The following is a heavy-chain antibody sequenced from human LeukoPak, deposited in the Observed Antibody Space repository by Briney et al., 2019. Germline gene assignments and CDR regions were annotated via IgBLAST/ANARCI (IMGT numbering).Heavy chain of an antibody. CDR2: INHSGST. J-gene: IGHJ4*02. Sequence: SETLSLTCAVYGGSFSGYYWSWIRQPPGKGLEWIGEINHSGSTNYNPSLMSRVAMSVDTSKNQFSLNLRSVTAADTAVYYCARGGVTIFGVVINEEYCFDYWGQGTLVTVSS. CDR3: ARGGVTIFGVVINEEYCFDY. CDR1: GGSFSGYY. V-gene: IGHV4-34*01. D-gene: IGHD3-3*01.